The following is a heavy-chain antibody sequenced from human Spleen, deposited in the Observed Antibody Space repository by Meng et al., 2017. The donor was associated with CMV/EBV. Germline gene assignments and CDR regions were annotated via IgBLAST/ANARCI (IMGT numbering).Heavy chain of an antibody. CDR2: IYSGGGT. V-gene: IGHV3-53*01. CDR3: AKIREDYQKPGVYFDS. CDR1: GFSVSWNY. J-gene: IGHJ4*02. Sequence: GESLKISCAASGFSVSWNYMSWVRQAPGKGLEWVSVIYSGGGTYYADSVKGRFIISRDNSKNTLYLQMNSLRVEDTAVYYCAKIREDYQKPGVYFDSWGQGTLVTVSS. D-gene: IGHD2-15*01.